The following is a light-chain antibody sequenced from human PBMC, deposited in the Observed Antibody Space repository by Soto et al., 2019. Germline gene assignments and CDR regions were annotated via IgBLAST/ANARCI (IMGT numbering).Light chain of an antibody. CDR2: SNH. CDR1: RSNIGSKT. Sequence: QSVLTQPPSASGTPGQRVTISCSGSRSNIGSKTVNWYQQLPGAAPKLLIYSNHQRPSGVPDRFSGSKSGTSASLAISGLQSEDEADYYCQSYDNSLSGSWVFGGGTKLTVL. J-gene: IGLJ3*02. V-gene: IGLV1-44*01. CDR3: QSYDNSLSGSWV.